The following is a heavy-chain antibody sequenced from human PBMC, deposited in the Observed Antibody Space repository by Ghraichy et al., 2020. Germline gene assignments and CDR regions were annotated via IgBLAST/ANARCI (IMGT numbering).Heavy chain of an antibody. Sequence: GSLRLSCAVYGGSFSGFYWSWIRQSPGEGLQWIGDISHVGITSDNPSLRSRLTLSVDTSRNQFSLNLTSVTAADTAVYYCARVVSAGQNTAAYWGQGTLVTVSS. D-gene: IGHD5-18*01. CDR3: ARVVSAGQNTAAY. V-gene: IGHV4-34*01. J-gene: IGHJ4*02. CDR2: ISHVGIT. CDR1: GGSFSGFY.